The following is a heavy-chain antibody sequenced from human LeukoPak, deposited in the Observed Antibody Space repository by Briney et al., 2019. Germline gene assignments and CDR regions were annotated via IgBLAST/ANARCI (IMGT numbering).Heavy chain of an antibody. J-gene: IGHJ5*02. V-gene: IGHV3-30-3*01. CDR3: ASAPSLRTGYSGGWSDP. CDR1: GLTFSSYA. D-gene: IGHD3-9*01. Sequence: GRSLRLSCAASGLTFSSYAMHWVRQAPCKGLEWVSVISYDGSNKYCAASVKGRFTLSRDNSKNTLYLQMNSLRAEDTAVHYCASAPSLRTGYSGGWSDPWGQGTQATVPS. CDR2: ISYDGSNK.